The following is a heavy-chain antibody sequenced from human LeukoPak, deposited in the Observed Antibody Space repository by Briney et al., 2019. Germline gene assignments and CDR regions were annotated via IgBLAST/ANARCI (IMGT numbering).Heavy chain of an antibody. CDR1: GFTFSSYG. CDR3: AKDGETEVGALPYYYYYYYMDV. Sequence: GGSLRLSCAASGFTFSSYGMHWVRQAPGKGLEWVAVISCDGSNKYYADSVKGRFTISRDNSKNTLYLQMNSLRAEDTAVYYCAKDGETEVGALPYYYYYYYMDVWGKGTTVTVSS. D-gene: IGHD1-26*01. V-gene: IGHV3-30*18. J-gene: IGHJ6*03. CDR2: ISCDGSNK.